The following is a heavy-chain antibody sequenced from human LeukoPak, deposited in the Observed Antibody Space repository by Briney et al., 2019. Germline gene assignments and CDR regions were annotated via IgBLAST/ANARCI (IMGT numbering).Heavy chain of an antibody. Sequence: ASVKVSCKASGYSFTNYWIGWVRQKPGKGLEWVGIIHPGDSETRYSPSFQGQVTISVDKTISTAYLQWSSLKASDIAMHYCARHLGAVRGEIDSWGQGTRVTVSS. V-gene: IGHV5-51*01. CDR1: GYSFTNYW. CDR2: IHPGDSET. CDR3: ARHLGAVRGEIDS. J-gene: IGHJ4*02. D-gene: IGHD3-10*01.